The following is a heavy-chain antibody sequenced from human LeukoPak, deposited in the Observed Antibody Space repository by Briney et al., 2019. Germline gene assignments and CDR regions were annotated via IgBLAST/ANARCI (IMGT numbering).Heavy chain of an antibody. V-gene: IGHV3-9*01. CDR1: GVTFHDYA. D-gene: IGHD3-16*01. Sequence: SLRLSCAASGVTFHDYAMHWVRQAPGKGLEWVSGIFLDGGGTGYADSVKGRFTISRDNAKNSLYLQMNSLGAEDTALYYCVKDLLPGGADVWGQGTTVTVSS. J-gene: IGHJ6*02. CDR2: IFLDGGGT. CDR3: VKDLLPGGADV.